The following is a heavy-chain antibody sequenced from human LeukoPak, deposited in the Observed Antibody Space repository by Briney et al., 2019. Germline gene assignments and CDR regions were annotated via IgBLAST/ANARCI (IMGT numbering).Heavy chain of an antibody. CDR1: GFTFSSYA. D-gene: IGHD6-19*01. Sequence: PGGSLRLSCSASGFTFSSYAMHWVRQAPGKGLEYVSTISINGGTTYYADSVKGRFTISRDNAKNSLYLQMNSLRAEDTASYYCARGRSGWNDAFDIWGQGTMVTVSS. CDR3: ARGRSGWNDAFDI. CDR2: ISINGGTT. V-gene: IGHV3-64*04. J-gene: IGHJ3*02.